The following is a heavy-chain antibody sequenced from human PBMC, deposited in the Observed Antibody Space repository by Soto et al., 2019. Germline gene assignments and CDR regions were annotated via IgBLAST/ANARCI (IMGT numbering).Heavy chain of an antibody. V-gene: IGHV3-74*01. D-gene: IGHD2-8*01. CDR2: LTQNASSP. CDR3: VRSTSGCFDY. Sequence: EVQLLESGGGSVRPGGTLTLSCAASGFTFSHYWMHWVRQVPGRGLLWVSRLTQNASSPSYADSVKGRFTISRDNAKNTLYLHMSSLRAEDSAIYYCVRSTSGCFDYWGQGAVVSVSS. J-gene: IGHJ4*02. CDR1: GFTFSHYW.